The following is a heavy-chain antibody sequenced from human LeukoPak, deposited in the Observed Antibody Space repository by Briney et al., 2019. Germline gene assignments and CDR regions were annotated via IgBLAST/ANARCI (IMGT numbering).Heavy chain of an antibody. Sequence: GGSLRLSCTASGFTFGDYVMSWVRQAPGKGLEWVSAISDSGNTYHADSVKGRFTISRDSSKNTLFLQMNRLRPEDAAVYYCAKAPVTTCRGAYCYPFDYWGQGTLVTVSS. D-gene: IGHD2-21*01. CDR2: ISDSGNT. V-gene: IGHV3-23*01. J-gene: IGHJ4*02. CDR1: GFTFGDYV. CDR3: AKAPVTTCRGAYCYPFDY.